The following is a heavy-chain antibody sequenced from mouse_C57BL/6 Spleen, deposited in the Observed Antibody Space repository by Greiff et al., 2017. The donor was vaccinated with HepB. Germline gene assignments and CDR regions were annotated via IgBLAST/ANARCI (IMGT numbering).Heavy chain of an antibody. CDR3: TRGGGYDYDQAWFAY. J-gene: IGHJ3*01. Sequence: EVQGVESGEGLVKPGGSLKLSCAASGFTFSSYAMSWVRQTPEKRLEWVAYISSGGDYIYYADTVKGRFTISRDNARNTLYLQVSSLKSEDTAMYYCTRGGGYDYDQAWFAYLGQGTLVTVSA. D-gene: IGHD2-4*01. V-gene: IGHV5-9-1*02. CDR2: ISSGGDYI. CDR1: GFTFSSYA.